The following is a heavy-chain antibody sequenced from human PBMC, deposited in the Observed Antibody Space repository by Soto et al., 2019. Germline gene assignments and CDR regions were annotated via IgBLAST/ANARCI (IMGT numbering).Heavy chain of an antibody. J-gene: IGHJ4*02. CDR2: ISSNGGTT. V-gene: IGHV3-64*01. CDR3: VRRVSGNYDY. D-gene: IGHD1-7*01. Sequence: EVQLAESGGGMVQPGGSRRLSCVASGFTFSSYDMHWVRQAPGKGLEYVSSISSNGGTTYYGNSVKGRFTISRDNSKNTLSLQMGSLRAEDMAVYYCVRRVSGNYDYWGQGTLVTVSS. CDR1: GFTFSSYD.